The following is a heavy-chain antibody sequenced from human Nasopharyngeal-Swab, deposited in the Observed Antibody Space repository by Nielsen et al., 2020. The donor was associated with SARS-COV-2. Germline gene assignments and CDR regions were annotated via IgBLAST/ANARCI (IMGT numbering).Heavy chain of an antibody. J-gene: IGHJ1*01. CDR1: GFTFSSYA. D-gene: IGHD6-19*01. CDR3: AKDQGIAVAGPTRGKYFQH. Sequence: GESLKISCAASGFTFSSYAMSWVRQAPGKGLEWVSAISGSGGSTYYADSVKGRFTISRGNSKNTLYLQMNSLRAEDTAVYYCAKDQGIAVAGPTRGKYFQHWGQGTLVTVSS. CDR2: ISGSGGST. V-gene: IGHV3-23*01.